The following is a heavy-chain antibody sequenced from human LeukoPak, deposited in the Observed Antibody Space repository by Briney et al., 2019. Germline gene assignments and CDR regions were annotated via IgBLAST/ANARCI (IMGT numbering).Heavy chain of an antibody. V-gene: IGHV4-34*01. CDR2: INHSGST. Sequence: SETLSLTCAVYGGSFSGYYWSWIRQPPGKGLEWIGEINHSGSTNYNPSLKSRVTISVDTSKNQFSLKPSSVTAADTAVYYCARRFKVVVPAAVKNWFDPWGQGTLVTVSS. J-gene: IGHJ5*02. D-gene: IGHD2-2*01. CDR1: GGSFSGYY. CDR3: ARRFKVVVPAAVKNWFDP.